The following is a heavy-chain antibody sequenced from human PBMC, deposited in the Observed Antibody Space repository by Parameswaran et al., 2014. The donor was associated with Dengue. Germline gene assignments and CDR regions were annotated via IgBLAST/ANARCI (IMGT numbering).Heavy chain of an antibody. V-gene: IGHV3-48*01. CDR3: ARDQYYFDY. CDR2: ISSSSSTI. Sequence: QAGGSLRLSCAASGFTFSSYSMNWVRQAPGKGLEWVSYISSSSSTIYYADSVKGRFTISRDNAKNSLYLQMNSLRAEDTAVYYCARDQYYFDYWARNLVTVSS. CDR1: GFTFSSYS. J-gene: IGHJ4*01.